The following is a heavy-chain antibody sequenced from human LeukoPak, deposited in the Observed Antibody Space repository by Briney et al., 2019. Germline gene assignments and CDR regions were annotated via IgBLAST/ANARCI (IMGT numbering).Heavy chain of an antibody. CDR2: IYYSGST. CDR1: GGSFSGYY. V-gene: IGHV4-59*01. CDR3: ARTLSSSRWESDY. Sequence: PSETLSLTCAVYGGSFSGYYWSWIRHPPGKGLEWIGHIYYSGSTNYSPSLKSRVTISVDTSKNQFSLKLSSVTAADTAVYYCARTLSSSRWESDYWGQGTLVTVSS. D-gene: IGHD2-2*01. J-gene: IGHJ4*02.